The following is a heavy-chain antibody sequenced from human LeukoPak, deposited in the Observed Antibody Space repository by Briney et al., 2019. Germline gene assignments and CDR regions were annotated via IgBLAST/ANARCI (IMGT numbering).Heavy chain of an antibody. CDR2: ISGSGGST. D-gene: IGHD2-2*01. CDR3: AKNCFTSGAVVVPAAGLS. Sequence: GESLRLSCAASGFTFSSYAMSWVRQAPGKGLEWVSAISGSGGSTYYADSVKGRFTISRDNSKNTLYLQMNSLRAEDTAVYYCAKNCFTSGAVVVPAAGLSWGQGTLVTVSS. CDR1: GFTFSSYA. V-gene: IGHV3-23*01. J-gene: IGHJ4*02.